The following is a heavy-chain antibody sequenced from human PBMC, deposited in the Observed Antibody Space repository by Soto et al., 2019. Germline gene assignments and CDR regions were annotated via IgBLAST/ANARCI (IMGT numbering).Heavy chain of an antibody. Sequence: ESGATLVNPTHSLTLTCTFSGFSLSTSGMCVSWIRQPPGKALEWLARIDWDDDKYYRTSLKTRLTISKDTSKNQVVLTMTNMDPVDTATYYCARIRYSYGYLFDYWGQGTLVTVSS. CDR3: ARIRYSYGYLFDY. CDR2: IDWDDDK. J-gene: IGHJ4*02. V-gene: IGHV2-70*11. D-gene: IGHD5-18*01. CDR1: GFSLSTSGMC.